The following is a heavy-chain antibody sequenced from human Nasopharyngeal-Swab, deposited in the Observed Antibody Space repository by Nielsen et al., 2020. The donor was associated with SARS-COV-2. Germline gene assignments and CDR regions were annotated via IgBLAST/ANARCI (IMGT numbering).Heavy chain of an antibody. V-gene: IGHV4-61*05. CDR3: AGEVVGGLVDS. J-gene: IGHJ4*02. Sequence: SETLSLTCTVSGGSISSGSIRSYYWRWIRQPPGKGLEWIGYFSYTGITNYNPSLQSRVTISVDMSKNQFSLKLSSVAAADTAVYYCAGEVVGGLVDSWGQGTLVTVSS. D-gene: IGHD1-26*01. CDR1: GGSISSGSIRSYY. CDR2: FSYTGIT.